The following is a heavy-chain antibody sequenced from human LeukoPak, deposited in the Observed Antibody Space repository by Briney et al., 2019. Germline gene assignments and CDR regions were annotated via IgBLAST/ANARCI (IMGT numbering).Heavy chain of an antibody. CDR2: TYYRSKWYN. V-gene: IGHV6-1*01. D-gene: IGHD3-22*01. J-gene: IGHJ4*02. Sequence: SQTLSLTCAISGDGVSSNSAAWNWIRQSPSRGLEWLGRTYYRSKWYNDYAVSVKSRITINPDTSKNQFSLQLNSVTPEDTAVYYCAREADSSGYYYDSSGGIDYWGQGTLVTVSS. CDR3: AREADSSGYYYDSSGGIDY. CDR1: GDGVSSNSAA.